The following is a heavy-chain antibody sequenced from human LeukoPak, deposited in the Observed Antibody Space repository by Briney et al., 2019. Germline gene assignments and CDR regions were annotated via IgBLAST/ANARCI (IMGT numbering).Heavy chain of an antibody. CDR3: TRETTSYSSSWYEVY. D-gene: IGHD6-13*01. V-gene: IGHV3-49*03. CDR2: IRSKAYGGTT. CDR1: GFTFGDYA. Sequence: PGGSLRLSCTASGFTFGDYAMSWFRQAPGKGLEWVGFIRSKAYGGTTEYAASVKGRFTISRDDSKSIAYLQMNSLKTEDTAVYYCTRETTSYSSSWYEVYWGQGTLVTVSS. J-gene: IGHJ4*02.